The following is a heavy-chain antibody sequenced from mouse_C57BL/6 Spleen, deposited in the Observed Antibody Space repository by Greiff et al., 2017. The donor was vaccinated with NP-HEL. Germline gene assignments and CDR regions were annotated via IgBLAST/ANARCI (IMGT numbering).Heavy chain of an antibody. J-gene: IGHJ3*01. D-gene: IGHD2-4*01. V-gene: IGHV1-22*01. CDR1: GYTFTDYN. CDR3: APIYYDYDGFAY. Sequence: EVQLQQSGPELVKPGASVKMSCKASGYTFTDYNMHWVKQSHGKSLEWIGYINPNNGGTSYNQKFKGKATLTVNKSSSTAYMELRSLTSEDSAVYYCAPIYYDYDGFAYWGQGTLVTVSA. CDR2: INPNNGGT.